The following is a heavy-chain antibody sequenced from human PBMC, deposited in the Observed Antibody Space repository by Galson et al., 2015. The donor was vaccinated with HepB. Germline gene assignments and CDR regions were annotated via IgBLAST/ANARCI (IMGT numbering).Heavy chain of an antibody. J-gene: IGHJ4*02. CDR2: ISSNGGST. Sequence: SLRLSCAASGFTLSSYAMHWVRQAPGKGLEYVSAISSNGGSTYYADSVKGRFTISRDNSKNTLYLQMSSLRAEDTAVYYCVKSPRTITGTLDYWGQGTLVTVSS. D-gene: IGHD1/OR15-1a*01. CDR1: GFTLSSYA. CDR3: VKSPRTITGTLDY. V-gene: IGHV3-64D*06.